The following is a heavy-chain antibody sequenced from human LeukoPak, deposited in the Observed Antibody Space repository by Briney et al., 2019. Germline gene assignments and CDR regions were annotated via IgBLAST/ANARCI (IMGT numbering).Heavy chain of an antibody. J-gene: IGHJ4*02. CDR2: IYYSGST. CDR1: GGSISSDGYY. D-gene: IGHD4-17*01. CDR3: ARATTVTTSPLNYFDY. Sequence: PSETLSLTCTVSGGSISSDGYYWSRIRQHPGKGLEWIGYIYYSGSTYYNPSLKSRVTISVDTSKNQFSLKLSSVTAADTAVYYCARATTVTTSPLNYFDYWGQGTLVTVSS. V-gene: IGHV4-31*03.